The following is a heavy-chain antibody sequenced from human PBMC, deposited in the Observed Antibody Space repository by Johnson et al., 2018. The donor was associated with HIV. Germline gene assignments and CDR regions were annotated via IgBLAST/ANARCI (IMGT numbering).Heavy chain of an antibody. CDR3: ARDGRGEQLVDQGDAFDI. D-gene: IGHD6-6*01. CDR1: GFTVSSNY. V-gene: IGHV3-66*01. Sequence: EVQLVESGGGVVQPGRSLRLSCAASGFTVSSNYMSWVRQAPGKGLEWVSVIYSGGSTSYADSVKGRFTISRDNSNNSLYLQMNSLRAEDTALYFCARDGRGEQLVDQGDAFDIWGQGTMVSVSS. CDR2: IYSGGST. J-gene: IGHJ3*02.